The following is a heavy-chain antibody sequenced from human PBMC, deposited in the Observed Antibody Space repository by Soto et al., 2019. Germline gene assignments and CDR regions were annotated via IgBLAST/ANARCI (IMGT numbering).Heavy chain of an antibody. Sequence: SETLSLTCTVSSGSVTSSNYYWGWIRQPPGKGLEWIASIFYTGNTYYNPSLKSRVTISVDTSKNQFSLRLTSLSAADTAVYYCARHNSGFDSWGQGTLVTVSS. V-gene: IGHV4-39*01. CDR2: IFYTGNT. D-gene: IGHD5-12*01. J-gene: IGHJ5*01. CDR3: ARHNSGFDS. CDR1: SGSVTSSNYY.